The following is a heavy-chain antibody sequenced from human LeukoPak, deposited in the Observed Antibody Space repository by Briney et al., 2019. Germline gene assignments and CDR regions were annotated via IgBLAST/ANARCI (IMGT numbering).Heavy chain of an antibody. CDR1: GFTFSSYE. J-gene: IGHJ4*02. V-gene: IGHV3-48*03. CDR2: ISSSGSTI. Sequence: GGSLRLSCAASGFTFSSYEMNWVRQAPGKGLEWVSYISSSGSTIYYADSVKGRFTISRDNAKNSLYLQMNSLRADDTAVYYCASLQSSYDSSGYYVWGQGTLVTVSS. D-gene: IGHD3-22*01. CDR3: ASLQSSYDSSGYYV.